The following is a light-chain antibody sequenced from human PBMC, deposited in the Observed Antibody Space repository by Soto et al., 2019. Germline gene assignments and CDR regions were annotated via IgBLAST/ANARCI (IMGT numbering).Light chain of an antibody. CDR2: WAS. J-gene: IGKJ1*01. CDR3: QQYSSTPWT. CDR1: QSVLYSSNNKNY. Sequence: DIVMTQSPDSLAVSLGERATINCKSSQSVLYSSNNKNYLAWYQQKPGQPPKLLIYWASTRESGVPDRSSGSGSGTDFTLTISSLQAEDVAVYYCQQYSSTPWTFGQGTKVVIK. V-gene: IGKV4-1*01.